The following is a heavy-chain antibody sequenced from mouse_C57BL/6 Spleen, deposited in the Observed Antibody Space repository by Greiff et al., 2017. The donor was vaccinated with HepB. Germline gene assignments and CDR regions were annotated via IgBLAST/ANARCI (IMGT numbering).Heavy chain of an antibody. J-gene: IGHJ3*01. Sequence: QVQLQQPGAELVRPGSSVKLSCKASGYTFTSYWMDWVKQRPGQGLEWIGNIYPSDSETHYNQKFKDKATLTVDKSSSTAYMQLSSLTSEDSAVYYCARERDFPFAYWGQGTLVTVSA. CDR1: GYTFTSYW. CDR3: ARERDFPFAY. V-gene: IGHV1-61*01. CDR2: IYPSDSET.